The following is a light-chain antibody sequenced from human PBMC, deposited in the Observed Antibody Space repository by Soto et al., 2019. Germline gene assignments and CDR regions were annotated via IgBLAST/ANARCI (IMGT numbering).Light chain of an antibody. CDR2: KAS. V-gene: IGKV1-5*03. J-gene: IGKJ1*01. CDR3: QQSSSYSCT. Sequence: DIPMTQSPSTLSAPAGERVTITCRASQSVSSWLAWYQQKPGKAATRLIYKASSLETGVPSRFSGSGSGTEFTLTISSLQPDDFANYYCQQSSSYSCTFGQGTKVEIK. CDR1: QSVSSW.